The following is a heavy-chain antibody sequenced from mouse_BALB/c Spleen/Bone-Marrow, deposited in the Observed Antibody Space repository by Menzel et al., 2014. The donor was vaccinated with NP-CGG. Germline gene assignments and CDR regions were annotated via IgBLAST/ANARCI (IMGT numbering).Heavy chain of an antibody. CDR1: GFAFSSYD. J-gene: IGHJ1*01. CDR2: ISSGGSYT. CDR3: ARLGNWYFDV. D-gene: IGHD1-1*02. V-gene: IGHV5-9*02. Sequence: EVKLMESGGGLVKPGGSLKLSCAASGFAFSSYDMSWVRQTPEKRLEWVATISSGGSYTYYPDSVKGRFTISRDNARNTLYLQMGSLRSEDTALYYCARLGNWYFDVWGAGTTVTVSS.